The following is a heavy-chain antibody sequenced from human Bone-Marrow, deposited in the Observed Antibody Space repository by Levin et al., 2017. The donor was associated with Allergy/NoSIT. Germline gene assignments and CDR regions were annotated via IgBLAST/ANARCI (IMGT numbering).Heavy chain of an antibody. J-gene: IGHJ6*02. CDR1: GSTFSSIA. CDR3: AKDNVDSVLVYYYFGMDV. Sequence: GESLKISCAASGSTFSSIAMTWVRQAPGKGLEWVSSISPTGTRTYYADSVKGRFTISRDNSKNTLYLQMDSLRAEDTALYYCAKDNVDSVLVYYYFGMDVWGQGTTVTVSS. V-gene: IGHV3-23*01. CDR2: ISPTGTRT. D-gene: IGHD5-18*01.